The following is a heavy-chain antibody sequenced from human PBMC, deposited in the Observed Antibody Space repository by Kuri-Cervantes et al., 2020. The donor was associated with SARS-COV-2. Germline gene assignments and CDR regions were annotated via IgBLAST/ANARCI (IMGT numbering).Heavy chain of an antibody. D-gene: IGHD1-1*01. CDR2: IYPGDSDT. V-gene: IGHV5-51*01. CDR3: ARGSSTGNYWYDY. Sequence: GGSLRLSCKGSGYTFTSYWIAWVRQMPGKGLEWMGIIYPGDSDTRYSPSFQGQVTISADKSISTAYLQWSSLKASDTAMYYCARGSSTGNYWYDYWGQGNLVTVSS. CDR1: GYTFTSYW. J-gene: IGHJ4*02.